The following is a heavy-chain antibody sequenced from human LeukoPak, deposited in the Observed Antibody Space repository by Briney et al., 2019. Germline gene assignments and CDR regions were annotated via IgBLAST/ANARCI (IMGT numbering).Heavy chain of an antibody. CDR1: GFTFSSYW. V-gene: IGHV3-7*01. CDR2: IKQDGSEK. D-gene: IGHD4-17*01. Sequence: PGGSLRLSCAASGFTFSSYWMSWARQAPGKGLEWVANIKQDGSEKYYVDSVKGRFTISRDNAKNSLYLQMNSLRAEDTAVYYCARRPFDYGDYFDYWGQGTLVTVSS. J-gene: IGHJ4*02. CDR3: ARRPFDYGDYFDY.